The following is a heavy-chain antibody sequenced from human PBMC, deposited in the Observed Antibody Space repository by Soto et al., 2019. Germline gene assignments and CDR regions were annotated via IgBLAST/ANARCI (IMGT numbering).Heavy chain of an antibody. V-gene: IGHV1-18*04. J-gene: IGHJ4*02. Sequence: VRVSCKASGYTFTSYGISWVRQAPGQGLEWMGWISAYNGNTNYAQKLQGRVTMTTDTSTSKAYMELRSLRSDDTAVYYCARHTGYSSGWSFDYWGQGTLVTVSS. CDR3: ARHTGYSSGWSFDY. CDR1: GYTFTSYG. CDR2: ISAYNGNT. D-gene: IGHD6-19*01.